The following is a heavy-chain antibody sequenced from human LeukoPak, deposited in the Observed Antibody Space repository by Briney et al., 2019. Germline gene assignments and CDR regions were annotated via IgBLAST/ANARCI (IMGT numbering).Heavy chain of an antibody. V-gene: IGHV5-51*01. CDR1: GYSFTDHW. CDR2: IYPGDSDT. CDR3: ARLFTLVGRHGLDV. J-gene: IGHJ6*02. D-gene: IGHD1-26*01. Sequence: GESLKISCKSFGYSFTDHWVAWVRQMPGKGPEWMRIIYPGDSDTRYSPSFQGQVTISADRSAATAFLHVNSLKASDTAIYYCARLFTLVGRHGLDVWGQGTTVTVSS.